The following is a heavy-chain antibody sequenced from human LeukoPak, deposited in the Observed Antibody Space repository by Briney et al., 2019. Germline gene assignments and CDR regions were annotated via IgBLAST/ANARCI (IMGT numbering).Heavy chain of an antibody. CDR3: ASLQYCSSTSCPKNYFDY. V-gene: IGHV3-21*01. D-gene: IGHD2-2*01. J-gene: IGHJ4*02. CDR1: RFTFSSYS. CDR2: ISSSSSYV. Sequence: TGGPLRLSCAASRFTFSSYSMNWVRQTPGKGLEWVSSISSSSSYVYYADSVKGRFTISRDNAKNSLYLQMNSLRAEDTAVYYCASLQYCSSTSCPKNYFDYWGQGTLVTVSS.